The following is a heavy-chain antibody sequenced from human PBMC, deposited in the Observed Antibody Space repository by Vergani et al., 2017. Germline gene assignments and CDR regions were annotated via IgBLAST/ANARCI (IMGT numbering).Heavy chain of an antibody. CDR2: IYYSGST. CDR3: ARGPDTAMAQGYYMDV. V-gene: IGHV4-31*03. Sequence: QVQLQESGPGLVKPSQTLSLTCTVPGGSISSGGYYWSWIRQHPGKGLEWIGYIYYSGSTYYNPSLKSRVTISVETYKNQFSLKLSSVTAADTAVYYCARGPDTAMAQGYYMDVWGKGTTVTVSS. J-gene: IGHJ6*03. CDR1: GGSISSGGYY. D-gene: IGHD5-18*01.